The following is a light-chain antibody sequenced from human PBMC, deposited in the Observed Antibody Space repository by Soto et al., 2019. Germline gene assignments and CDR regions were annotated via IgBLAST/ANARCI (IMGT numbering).Light chain of an antibody. CDR3: QQYGNSPYT. Sequence: ETVLTQSPGTLSLSPGERATLSCRASQSVSSTYFAWYQQKPGQAPRLLIYGASSRATGIPDRFSGSGSGTDVTLSISRLEPEDFAVYYCQQYGNSPYTFGQGTKLEIK. CDR2: GAS. J-gene: IGKJ2*01. CDR1: QSVSSTY. V-gene: IGKV3-20*01.